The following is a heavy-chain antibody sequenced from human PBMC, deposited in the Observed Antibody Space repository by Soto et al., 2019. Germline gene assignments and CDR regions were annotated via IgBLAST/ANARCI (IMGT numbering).Heavy chain of an antibody. D-gene: IGHD2-2*01. CDR3: AKAAAAAIYFDY. V-gene: IGHV3-23*01. Sequence: EVKLLESGGGLVQPGGSLRLSCAASGFTFSSYAMSWVRQAPGKGLEWVSTISGSGGSTYYADSVKGRFTISRDNSKNTLFLQMNSLRAEDTAVYYCAKAAAAAIYFDYWGQGTLVTVSS. CDR1: GFTFSSYA. J-gene: IGHJ4*02. CDR2: ISGSGGST.